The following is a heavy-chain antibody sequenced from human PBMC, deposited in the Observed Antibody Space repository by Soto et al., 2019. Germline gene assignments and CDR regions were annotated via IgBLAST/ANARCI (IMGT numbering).Heavy chain of an antibody. CDR1: GGSISSSSYY. V-gene: IGHV4-39*07. CDR2: IYYSGST. J-gene: IGHJ6*02. Sequence: SETLSLTCTVSGGSISSSSYYWGWIRQPPGKGLEWIGSIYYSGSTYYNPSLKSRVTISVDTSKNQFSLKLSSVTAADTAVYYCAREPSSPLYYYYYGMDVWGQGTTVTVSS. CDR3: AREPSSPLYYYYYGMDV.